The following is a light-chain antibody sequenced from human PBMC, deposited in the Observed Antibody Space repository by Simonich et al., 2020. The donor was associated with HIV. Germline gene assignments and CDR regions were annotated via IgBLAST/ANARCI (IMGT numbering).Light chain of an antibody. V-gene: IGKV3D-20*01. CDR2: DAY. CDR3: QQYGSSPRT. J-gene: IGKJ4*01. CDR1: ESVTTNY. Sequence: EIVMTQSPATMSVSPGERATLSCRASESVTTNYLAWYQQQPGLAPRLVIYDAYIRATGIPDRFSGSGSGTDFTLTISRLEPEDFAVYYCQQYGSSPRTFGGGTKVEIK.